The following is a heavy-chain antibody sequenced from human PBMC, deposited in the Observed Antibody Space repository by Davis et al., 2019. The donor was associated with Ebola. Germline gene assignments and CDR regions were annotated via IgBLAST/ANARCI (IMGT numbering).Heavy chain of an antibody. Sequence: GESLKISCKGSGYSFTSYWIGWVRQMPGKGLEWMGIIYPGDSVARYSPSFQGQVTISADKSIGAAYLQWGSLKASDTATYYCARLQWGQHGAAFYYQGWFYPWGQGTTVSVSS. V-gene: IGHV5-51*01. D-gene: IGHD2/OR15-2a*01. J-gene: IGHJ6*02. CDR2: IYPGDSVA. CDR3: ARLQWGQHGAAFYYQGWFYP. CDR1: GYSFTSYW.